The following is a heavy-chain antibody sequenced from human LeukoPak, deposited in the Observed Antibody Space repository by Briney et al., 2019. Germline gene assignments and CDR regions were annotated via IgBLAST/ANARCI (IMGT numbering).Heavy chain of an antibody. V-gene: IGHV1-2*02. D-gene: IGHD2-2*01. CDR2: INPNSGGT. Sequence: ASAKVSCKASGYTFTGYYMHWVRQAPGQGLEWMGWINPNSGGTNYAQKFQGRVTMTRDTSISTAYMELSRLRSDDTAVYYCARDLGYCSSTSCYPWFDPWGQGTLVTVSS. J-gene: IGHJ5*02. CDR1: GYTFTGYY. CDR3: ARDLGYCSSTSCYPWFDP.